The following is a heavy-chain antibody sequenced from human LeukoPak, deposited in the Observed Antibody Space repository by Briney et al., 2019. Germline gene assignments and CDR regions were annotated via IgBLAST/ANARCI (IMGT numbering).Heavy chain of an antibody. CDR2: INHSGSP. CDR3: ARDNGSAVAGPPVFDY. D-gene: IGHD6-19*01. J-gene: IGHJ4*02. CDR1: GGSFSVYY. V-gene: IGHV4-34*01. Sequence: SETLSLTCAVYGGSFSVYYWSWIRQPPGRGVEGIGEINHSGSPNYNPSLKSRVHISVDPSKKQFSLKMSSVTAADTAVYYCARDNGSAVAGPPVFDYWGQGTLVTVSS.